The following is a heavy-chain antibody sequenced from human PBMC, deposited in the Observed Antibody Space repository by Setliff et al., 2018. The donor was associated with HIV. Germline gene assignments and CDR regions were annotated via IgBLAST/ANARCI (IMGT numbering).Heavy chain of an antibody. Sequence: GGSLRLSCAVSGFTFSTYAMSWVRQAPGKGLEWVSTISAGGGSTYYADSVKGRFTISRDNSKNTLYLQMNSLRAEDTAVYYCAKNLGVGGDYYGSGSYSDYWGQGTLVTVSS. CDR2: ISAGGGST. V-gene: IGHV3-23*01. CDR1: GFTFSTYA. J-gene: IGHJ4*02. CDR3: AKNLGVGGDYYGSGSYSDY. D-gene: IGHD3-10*01.